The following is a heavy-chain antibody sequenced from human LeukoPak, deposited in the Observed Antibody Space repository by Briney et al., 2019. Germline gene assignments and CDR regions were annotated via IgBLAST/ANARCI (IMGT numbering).Heavy chain of an antibody. CDR3: ARVVEWELPYFDY. CDR1: GGSISISNYY. V-gene: IGHV4-39*07. CDR2: ISYSGIMST. D-gene: IGHD1-26*01. Sequence: SETLSLTCTVSGGSISISNYYWGWIRQPPGKGLEWIGSISYSGIMSTYYNPSLKSRVTISVDTSKNQFSLKLSSVTAADTAVYYCARVVEWELPYFDYWGQGTLVTVSS. J-gene: IGHJ4*02.